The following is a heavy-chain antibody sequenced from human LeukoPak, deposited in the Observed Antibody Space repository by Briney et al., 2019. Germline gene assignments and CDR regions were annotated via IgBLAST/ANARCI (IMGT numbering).Heavy chain of an antibody. CDR1: GGTFSSYA. CDR3: ARDYRDSSGYDY. J-gene: IGHJ4*02. CDR2: IIPIFGTA. V-gene: IGHV1-69*05. D-gene: IGHD3-22*01. Sequence: VASVKVSCKASGGTFSSYAISWVRQAPGQGLEWMGGIIPIFGTANYAQKFQGRVTITTDESTSTAYMELSSLRSEDTAVYYCARDYRDSSGYDYWGQGTLVTVSS.